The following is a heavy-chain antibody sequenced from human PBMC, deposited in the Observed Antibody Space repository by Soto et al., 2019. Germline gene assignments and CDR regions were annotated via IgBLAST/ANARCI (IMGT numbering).Heavy chain of an antibody. J-gene: IGHJ6*02. CDR2: INAGNGNT. D-gene: IGHD6-13*01. Sequence: QVQLVQSGAEVKKPRASVKVSCKASGYTFTSYAMHWVRQAPGQRLEWMGWINAGNGNTKYSQNFQGRVTITRDTSACTAYMELSSLRSEATAVYYCARDVAAAGTLYYYGMDVWGQGTTVTVSS. CDR1: GYTFTSYA. V-gene: IGHV1-3*01. CDR3: ARDVAAAGTLYYYGMDV.